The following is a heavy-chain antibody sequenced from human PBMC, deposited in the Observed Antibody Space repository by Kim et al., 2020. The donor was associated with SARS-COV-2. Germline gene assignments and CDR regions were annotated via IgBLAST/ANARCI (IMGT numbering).Heavy chain of an antibody. CDR1: GGSFSGYY. Sequence: SETLSLTCAVYGGSFSGYYWSWIRQPPGKGLEWIGEINHSGSTNYNPSLKSRVTISVKTSKNQFSLMLSSVTAADTAVYYCSREGAVYGSGSTYNWFDPWGQGTLVTVSS. V-gene: IGHV4-34*01. CDR2: INHSGST. CDR3: SREGAVYGSGSTYNWFDP. D-gene: IGHD3-10*01. J-gene: IGHJ5*02.